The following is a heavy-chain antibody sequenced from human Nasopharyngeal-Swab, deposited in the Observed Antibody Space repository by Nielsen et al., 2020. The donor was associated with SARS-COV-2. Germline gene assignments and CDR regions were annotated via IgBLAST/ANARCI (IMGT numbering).Heavy chain of an antibody. CDR2: ISWNSGSI. CDR3: AKGHIPAGAYSSSWYGDAFDI. CDR1: GFTFDDYA. V-gene: IGHV3-9*01. J-gene: IGHJ3*02. Sequence: SLKISCAASGFTFDDYAMHWVRQAPGKGLEWVSGISWNSGSIGYADSVKGRFTISRDNAKNSLYLQMNSLRAEDTALYYCAKGHIPAGAYSSSWYGDAFDIWGQGTMVTVSS. D-gene: IGHD6-13*01.